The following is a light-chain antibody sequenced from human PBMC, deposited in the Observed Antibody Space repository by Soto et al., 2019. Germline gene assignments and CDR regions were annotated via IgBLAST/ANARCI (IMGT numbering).Light chain of an antibody. V-gene: IGKV3-11*01. J-gene: IGKJ4*01. Sequence: EIVLKQSPGTLSLSPGERATLSCRASQSVNNYLAWYQQKPGQAPRLLIYDASNRATGIPPRFSGSGSGTDFTLTISSLEPGDSAVYYCQQRGTWPWLTFGGGTRVEI. CDR2: DAS. CDR3: QQRGTWPWLT. CDR1: QSVNNY.